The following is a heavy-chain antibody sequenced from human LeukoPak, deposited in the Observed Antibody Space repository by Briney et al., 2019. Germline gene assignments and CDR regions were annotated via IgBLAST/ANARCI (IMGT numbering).Heavy chain of an antibody. V-gene: IGHV1-46*01. CDR1: GYTFTSYY. J-gene: IGHJ6*03. D-gene: IGHD6-19*01. CDR2: INPSCGST. CDR3: ARERAVAGAFYYYYYMDV. Sequence: ASVKVSCKASGYTFTSYYMHWVRQAPGQGLEWMGIINPSCGSTSYAQKFQGRVTMTRDMSTSTAYMELRSLRSDDTAVYYCARERAVAGAFYYYYYMDVWGKGTTVTVSS.